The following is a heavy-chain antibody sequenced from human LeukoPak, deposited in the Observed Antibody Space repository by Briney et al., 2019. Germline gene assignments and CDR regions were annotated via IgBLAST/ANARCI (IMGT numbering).Heavy chain of an antibody. J-gene: IGHJ5*02. V-gene: IGHV3-7*04. CDR2: INQDGGEI. Sequence: GGSLRLPCAASGFTYSRSWMTWVRQAPGKGLEWVASINQDGGEIHYVDSVKGRFTISRDNAKNSLYLQMNSLTAEDTAVHYCVRAHHPGGWFDPWGQGTLVAVSS. CDR1: GFTYSRSW. D-gene: IGHD3-10*01. CDR3: VRAHHPGGWFDP.